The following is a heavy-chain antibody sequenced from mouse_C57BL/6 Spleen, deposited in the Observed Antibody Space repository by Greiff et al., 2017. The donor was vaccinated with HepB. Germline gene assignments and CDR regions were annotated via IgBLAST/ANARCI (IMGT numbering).Heavy chain of an antibody. CDR3: ARSQDDAMDY. CDR2: IYPGSGST. J-gene: IGHJ4*01. Sequence: QVQLQQSGPELVKPGASVKISCKASGYAFSSSWMNWVKQRPGQGLEWIGDIYPGSGSTNYNEKFKSKATLTVDTSSSTAYMQLSSLTSEDSAVYYCARSQDDAMDYWGQGTSVTVSS. CDR1: GYAFSSSW. V-gene: IGHV1-55*01.